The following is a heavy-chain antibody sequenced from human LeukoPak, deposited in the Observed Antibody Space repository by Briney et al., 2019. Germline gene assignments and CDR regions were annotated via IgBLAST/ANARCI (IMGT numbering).Heavy chain of an antibody. J-gene: IGHJ4*02. CDR2: TSAYKGNT. D-gene: IGHD1-14*01. Sequence: GASVKVSCKASTYSLISYGITWVRQAPGQGLEWMGWTSAYKGNTNYAQNLQGRVTMTTDTSTSTAYMELRTLTSDDTAVYYCARGYKPPGFDYWGQGTLVSVSS. V-gene: IGHV1-18*01. CDR3: ARGYKPPGFDY. CDR1: TYSLISYG.